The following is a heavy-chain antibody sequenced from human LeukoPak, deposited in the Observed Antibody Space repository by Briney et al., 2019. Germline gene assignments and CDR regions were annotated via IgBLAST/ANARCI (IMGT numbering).Heavy chain of an antibody. D-gene: IGHD3/OR15-3a*01. CDR1: GESFKDYY. Sequence: SETLSLTCAVYGESFKDYYWNWIRQPPGKGLEWIGEINHSGSSNYNPSLKSRVTISVDTSKNQFSLKLRSVTAADTAVYYCARQEIGLRSFDPWGQGTLVTVSS. V-gene: IGHV4-34*01. J-gene: IGHJ5*02. CDR3: ARQEIGLRSFDP. CDR2: INHSGSS.